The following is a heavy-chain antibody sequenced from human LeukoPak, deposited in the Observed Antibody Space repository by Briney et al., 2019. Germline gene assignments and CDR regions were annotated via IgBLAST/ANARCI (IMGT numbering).Heavy chain of an antibody. CDR1: XXXXTXXX. CDR2: XNPXXGGA. V-gene: IGHV1-2*02. Sequence: ASVXVSCKASXXXXTXXXXXXXRXXXXXXXEWMGWXNPXXGGANYAXNXQGRVTMTRDTSISTAYMELSSLRYDDTALYXCARGQSLNXYWGQGTLVTVSS. J-gene: IGHJ4*02. CDR3: ARGQSLNXY.